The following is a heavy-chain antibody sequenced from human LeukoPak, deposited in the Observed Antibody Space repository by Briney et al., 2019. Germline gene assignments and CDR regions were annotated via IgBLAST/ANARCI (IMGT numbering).Heavy chain of an antibody. CDR2: ITTSGTI. Sequence: GGSLRLSCAASGITFSSYNMNWVRQAPGKGLEWVSYITTSGTIYYADSVKGRFTISRDNAKNSLYLQMNSLRAEDTAVYYCARDYCSGGSCYQILTWGQGTLVTVSS. V-gene: IGHV3-48*04. CDR3: ARDYCSGGSCYQILT. CDR1: GITFSSYN. D-gene: IGHD2-15*01. J-gene: IGHJ5*02.